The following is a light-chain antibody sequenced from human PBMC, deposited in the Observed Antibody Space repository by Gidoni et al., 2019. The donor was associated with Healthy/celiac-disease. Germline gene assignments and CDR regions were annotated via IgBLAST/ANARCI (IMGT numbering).Light chain of an antibody. CDR2: AAS. J-gene: IGKJ1*01. V-gene: IGKV1-39*01. CDR1: QSISSY. CDR3: QQSYSTPPWT. Sequence: DIQMTPSPSSPSASVGERVTITFRASQSISSYLNWYQQKPGKAPKLLIYAASSLQSGVPSRFSGSGSGTDFTLTISSLQPEDFATYYCQQSYSTPPWTFGQGTKVEIK.